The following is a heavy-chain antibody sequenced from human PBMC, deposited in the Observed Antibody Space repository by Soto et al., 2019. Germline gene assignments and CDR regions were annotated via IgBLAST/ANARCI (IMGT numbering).Heavy chain of an antibody. D-gene: IGHD3-16*01. CDR1: GYTFIRYG. Sequence: QVQLAQSANEVKKPGASVRVSCKAAGYTFIRYGIAWVRQAPGPGLEWMGWISPYNDYTVYAQKFQGRVSMTADTSTRTVYMNLRGLKSDDTAVYYCARGGYYDNSWGKLSHYGLDVWGQGTSVSVSS. V-gene: IGHV1-18*01. J-gene: IGHJ6*02. CDR2: ISPYNDYT. CDR3: ARGGYYDNSWGKLSHYGLDV.